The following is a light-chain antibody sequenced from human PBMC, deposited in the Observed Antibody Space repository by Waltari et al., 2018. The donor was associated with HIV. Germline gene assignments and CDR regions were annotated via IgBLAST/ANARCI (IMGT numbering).Light chain of an antibody. V-gene: IGLV2-23*02. CDR2: EVS. CDR1: SSNVGSSNL. J-gene: IGLJ2*01. CDR3: CSYTGTNPFLL. Sequence: QSALTQPASVSGSPGQSITLSCTGTSSNVGSSNLVSWYQQHPGIAPKLMIYEVSKRPSGVSNRFSGSKSGNTASLTISGLQAEDEADYYCCSYTGTNPFLLFGGGTKLTVL.